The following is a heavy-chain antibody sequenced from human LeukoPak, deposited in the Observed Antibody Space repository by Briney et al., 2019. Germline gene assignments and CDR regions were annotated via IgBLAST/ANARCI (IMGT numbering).Heavy chain of an antibody. V-gene: IGHV4-59*01. CDR1: GCSISSYY. CDR2: IYYSGST. D-gene: IGHD3-22*01. J-gene: IGHJ3*02. CDR3: ARQVVGDAFDI. Sequence: SETLSLTCTVSGCSISSYYWSWIRQPPGKGLEWIGYIYYSGSTNYNPSLKSRVTISVDTSKNQFSLKLSSVTAADTAVYYCARQVVGDAFDIWGQGTMVTVSS.